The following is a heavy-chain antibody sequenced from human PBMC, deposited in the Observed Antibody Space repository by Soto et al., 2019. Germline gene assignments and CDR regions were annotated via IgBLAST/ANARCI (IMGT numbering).Heavy chain of an antibody. CDR3: ATDIGVDTSSIALKCFQH. V-gene: IGHV3-21*01. CDR2: ISSSSSYI. D-gene: IGHD2-15*01. J-gene: IGHJ1*01. CDR1: GFTFSSYS. Sequence: PGGSLRLSCAASGFTFSSYSMNWVRQAPGKGLEWVSSISSSSSYIYYADSVKGRFTISRDNAKNSLYLQMNSLRAEDTAVYYCATDIGVDTSSIALKCFQHWGQGTLVTVSS.